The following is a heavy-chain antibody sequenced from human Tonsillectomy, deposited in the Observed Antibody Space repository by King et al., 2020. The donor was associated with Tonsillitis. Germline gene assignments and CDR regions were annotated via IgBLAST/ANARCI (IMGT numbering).Heavy chain of an antibody. CDR3: ARDEALYYDILTGYPRADAFDI. CDR1: GFTFSSYW. V-gene: IGHV3-7*03. J-gene: IGHJ3*02. D-gene: IGHD3-9*01. CDR2: IKRDGSEK. Sequence: VQLVESGGGLVQPGGSLRLYCAASGFTFSSYWMTWVRQAPGKGLEWVANIKRDGSEKYYVDSVKGRFTISRDNTKNSLYLQMNSLRPEDTAVYYSARDEALYYDILTGYPRADAFDIWGQGTMVTVSS.